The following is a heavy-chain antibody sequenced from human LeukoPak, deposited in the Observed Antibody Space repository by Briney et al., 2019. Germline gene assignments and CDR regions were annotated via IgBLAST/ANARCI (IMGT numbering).Heavy chain of an antibody. CDR3: AREEIAARHFDY. CDR2: IIPIFGTA. Sequence: ASVKVSCKASGGTFSSYAISWVRQAPGQGLEWMGGIIPIFGTANYAQKFQGRVTITADESTSTAYMELSSLRSEDTAMYYCAREEIAARHFDYWGQGTLVTVSS. CDR1: GGTFSSYA. J-gene: IGHJ4*02. D-gene: IGHD6-6*01. V-gene: IGHV1-69*13.